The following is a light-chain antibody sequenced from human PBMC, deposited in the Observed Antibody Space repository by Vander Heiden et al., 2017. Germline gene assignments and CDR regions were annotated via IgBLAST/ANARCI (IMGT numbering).Light chain of an antibody. CDR3: QQRSSLLT. CDR2: DAS. V-gene: IGKV3-11*01. Sequence: EIVLTQSPATLSLSPGERATLSCRASQSVSSYLAWYQQKPGQAPRLLIYDASNSATGIPDRFSGSGSVTDFTLTSSSREHEDFAVYYGQQRSSLLTFGQGTKVEIK. CDR1: QSVSSY. J-gene: IGKJ1*01.